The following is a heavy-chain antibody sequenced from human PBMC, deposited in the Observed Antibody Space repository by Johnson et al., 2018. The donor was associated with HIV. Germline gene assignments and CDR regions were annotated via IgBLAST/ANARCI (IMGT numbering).Heavy chain of an antibody. CDR1: GFTIDDYG. V-gene: IGHV3-20*04. CDR3: ARVVGYKYGSAGDKDAFDI. CDR2: ITWTGGST. J-gene: IGHJ3*02. Sequence: VQLVESGGGVVRPGGSLRLSCAASGFTIDDYGMSWVRQAPGKGLEWVSGITWTGGSTGYADSVKGRFTITRDNAKNSLYLQMNSLRAEDTALYYCARVVGYKYGSAGDKDAFDIWGQGTMVTVSS. D-gene: IGHD5-18*01.